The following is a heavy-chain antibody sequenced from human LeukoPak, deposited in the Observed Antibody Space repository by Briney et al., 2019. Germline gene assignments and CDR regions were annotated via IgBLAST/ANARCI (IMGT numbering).Heavy chain of an antibody. CDR2: ISYDGGNQ. CDR3: AGHLLHCSTDWSFDY. Sequence: GGSLRLSCAASGFAFSSYGLHWVRQAPGKGLEGVAVISYDGGNQYYADSAQGRFTISRDNSKSTLYLEMNNLRVEDTAVYYCAGHLLHCSTDWSFDYWGQGTLVTVS. V-gene: IGHV3-30-3*01. D-gene: IGHD3-9*01. CDR1: GFAFSSYG. J-gene: IGHJ4*02.